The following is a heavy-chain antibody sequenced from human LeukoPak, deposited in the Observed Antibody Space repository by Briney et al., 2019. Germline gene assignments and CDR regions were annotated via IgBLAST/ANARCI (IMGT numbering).Heavy chain of an antibody. D-gene: IGHD6-13*01. J-gene: IGHJ4*02. Sequence: GGSLRLSCAASGFTFSHYGMHWVRQAPGKGLEWVSFIRFDGNNKYYADSVKGRFTISRDNAKNSLYLQLNSLRAEDTAIYYCARGGREIAAAGYWGRGTLVTVSS. CDR1: GFTFSHYG. CDR2: IRFDGNNK. V-gene: IGHV3-30*02. CDR3: ARGGREIAAAGY.